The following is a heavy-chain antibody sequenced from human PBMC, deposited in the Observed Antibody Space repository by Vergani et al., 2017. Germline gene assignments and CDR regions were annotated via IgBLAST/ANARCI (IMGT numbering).Heavy chain of an antibody. CDR3: ARDPLYSTTWPFLLLDMDV. V-gene: IGHV4-61*02. CDR1: GGSISSGSYY. J-gene: IGHJ6*02. CDR2: FYTGGGT. D-gene: IGHD6-13*01. Sequence: QVQLQESGPGLVRPSQTLSLTCTVSGGSISSGSYYWSWFRQPAGKGLEWIGRFYTGGGTSYNPSLKSRVTISVDTSKNRFSLQLSSVTAADTAVYYCARDPLYSTTWPFLLLDMDVWGQGTTVTVSS.